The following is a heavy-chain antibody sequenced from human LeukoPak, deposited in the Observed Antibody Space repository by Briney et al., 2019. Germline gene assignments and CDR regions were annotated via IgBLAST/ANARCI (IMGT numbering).Heavy chain of an antibody. Sequence: SETLSLTCIVSGGSISSNNYYWGWIRQPPGEGLEWIGSIHYSGSTYHNPSLKSRVTISVDTSKNQFSLKLYSVTAADTAVYYCARLFGYYDTSGYLKQSAFDIWGQGTMVTVSS. CDR3: ARLFGYYDTSGYLKQSAFDI. V-gene: IGHV4-39*01. J-gene: IGHJ3*02. D-gene: IGHD3-22*01. CDR2: IHYSGST. CDR1: GGSISSNNYY.